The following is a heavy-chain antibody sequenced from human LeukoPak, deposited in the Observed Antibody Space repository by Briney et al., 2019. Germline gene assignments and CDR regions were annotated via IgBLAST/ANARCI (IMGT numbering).Heavy chain of an antibody. CDR2: IYHSGST. V-gene: IGHV4-30-2*01. CDR3: ASNSMVRGVFYYFDY. D-gene: IGHD3-10*01. Sequence: SQTLSLTCAVSGDSISSGDYSWSWIRQPPGKGLEWIGYIYHSGSTYYNPSLKSRVTISVDRSKNQFSLKLSSVTAADTAVYYCASNSMVRGVFYYFDYWGQGTLVTVSS. J-gene: IGHJ4*02. CDR1: GDSISSGDYS.